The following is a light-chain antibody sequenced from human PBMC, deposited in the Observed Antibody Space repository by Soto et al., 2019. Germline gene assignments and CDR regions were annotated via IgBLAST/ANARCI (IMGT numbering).Light chain of an antibody. J-gene: IGKJ4*01. Sequence: MTQSPATLSVSPGERATLSCRASQFIGSSLAWYQQKPGEAPRLLMYDASSRATGIPARFTGSGCGTAFTLTISSLQSEDFAIYYCQQYNNWPPLTFGGGSKVEIK. CDR2: DAS. CDR3: QQYNNWPPLT. CDR1: QFIGSS. V-gene: IGKV3-15*01.